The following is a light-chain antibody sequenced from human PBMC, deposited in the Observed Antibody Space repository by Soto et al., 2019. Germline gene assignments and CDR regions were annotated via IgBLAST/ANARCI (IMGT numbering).Light chain of an antibody. Sequence: EIVMTQSPATLSVSPGERATLSCRASQSVSVNLAWYQQKPGQAPRLLIYGASTRATGIPARFSGSGSGTEFTLTISSLHSEDFAVYYCQQYHDWGEFGQGTKVEIK. CDR2: GAS. CDR1: QSVSVN. J-gene: IGKJ1*01. V-gene: IGKV3-15*01. CDR3: QQYHDWGE.